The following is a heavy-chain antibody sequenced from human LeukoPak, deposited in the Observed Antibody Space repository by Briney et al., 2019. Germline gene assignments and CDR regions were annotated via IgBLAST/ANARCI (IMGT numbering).Heavy chain of an antibody. CDR2: TGSTGVST. Sequence: GSLRLSCAASGFTFSSYAMNWVRQASGKGLEWVSGTGSTGVSTFYADSVKGRFTVSRDNSKNTLSLQMNSLRAEDTAVYYCAKDPGVVPAHYFDYWGQGTLVTVSS. CDR3: AKDPGVVPAHYFDY. CDR1: GFTFSSYA. D-gene: IGHD2-2*01. V-gene: IGHV3-23*01. J-gene: IGHJ4*02.